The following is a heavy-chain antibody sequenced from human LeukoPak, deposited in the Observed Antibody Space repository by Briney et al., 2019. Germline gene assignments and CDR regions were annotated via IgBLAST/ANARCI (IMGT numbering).Heavy chain of an antibody. V-gene: IGHV1-18*01. Sequence: ASVKVSCKASGYTFTSYGISWVRQAPGQGLEWMGWISAYNGNTNYAQKLQGRVTMTTDTSTSTAYMELRSLGSDDTAVYYCARDFRYYYGSGSYSDYFDYWGQGTLVTVSS. J-gene: IGHJ4*02. CDR2: ISAYNGNT. CDR3: ARDFRYYYGSGSYSDYFDY. CDR1: GYTFTSYG. D-gene: IGHD3-10*01.